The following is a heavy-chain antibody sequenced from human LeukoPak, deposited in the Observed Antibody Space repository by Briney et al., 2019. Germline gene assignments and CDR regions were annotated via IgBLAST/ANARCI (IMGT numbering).Heavy chain of an antibody. CDR2: ISAYNGNT. CDR1: GYTFTSYG. J-gene: IGHJ5*02. D-gene: IGHD3-22*01. V-gene: IGHV1-18*01. Sequence: ASVKVSCKASGYTFTSYGISWVRQAPGKGLEWMGWISAYNGNTNYAQKLQGRVTMTTDTSTSTAYMELRSLRSDDTAVYYCARDPLSIVVSPWFVAWGQGTRLTVSS. CDR3: ARDPLSIVVSPWFVA.